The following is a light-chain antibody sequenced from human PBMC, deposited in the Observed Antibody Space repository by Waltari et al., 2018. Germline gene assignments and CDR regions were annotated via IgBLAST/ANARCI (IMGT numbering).Light chain of an antibody. CDR2: WAS. V-gene: IGKV4-1*01. J-gene: IGKJ4*02. CDR1: QSILYSSNNLNY. Sequence: DIVMTQSPDSLTVSLGERATINCKSSQSILYSSNNLNYLAWYQQRPGQPPKLLIYWASTRESGVPDRFSGSGSGTDFTLTISSLQAEDVAVYYCQQYYGSPPWTFGGGTKVEIK. CDR3: QQYYGSPPWT.